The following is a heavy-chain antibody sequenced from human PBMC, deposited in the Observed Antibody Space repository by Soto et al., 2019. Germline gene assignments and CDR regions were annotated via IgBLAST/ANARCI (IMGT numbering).Heavy chain of an antibody. V-gene: IGHV3-21*01. CDR3: ASPLGIAARPPYYFDY. CDR2: ISSSSSYI. Sequence: EVQLVESGGGLVKPGGSLRLSCAASGFTFSSYSMNWVRQAPGKGLEWVSSISSSSSYIYYADSVKGRFTISRDNAKNSLYLQMNSLRAEDTAVYYCASPLGIAARPPYYFDYWGQGTLVTVSS. CDR1: GFTFSSYS. J-gene: IGHJ4*02. D-gene: IGHD6-6*01.